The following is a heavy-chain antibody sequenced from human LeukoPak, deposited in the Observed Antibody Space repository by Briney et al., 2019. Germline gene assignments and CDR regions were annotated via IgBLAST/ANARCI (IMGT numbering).Heavy chain of an antibody. CDR3: ARDQYGFDP. CDR1: GDSISYFY. D-gene: IGHD2-8*01. CDR2: IYNSGST. Sequence: SETLSLTCGVSGDSISYFYWSWIRQAAGKGLEWIGRIYNSGSTDYNASLKSRVTMSVDTSKNQLSLKVSSVTAADTAVYYCARDQYGFDPWGQGTLVTVSS. V-gene: IGHV4-4*07. J-gene: IGHJ5*02.